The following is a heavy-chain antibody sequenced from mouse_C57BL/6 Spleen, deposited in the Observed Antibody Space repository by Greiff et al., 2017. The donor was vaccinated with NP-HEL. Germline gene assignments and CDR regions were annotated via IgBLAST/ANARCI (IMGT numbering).Heavy chain of an antibody. CDR1: GYAFTNYL. V-gene: IGHV1-54*01. CDR2: INPGSGGT. D-gene: IGHD2-4*01. CDR3: ARYTMITYYFDY. Sequence: QVQLQQSGAELVRPGTSVKVSCKASGYAFTNYLIEWVKQRPGQGLEWIGVINPGSGGTNYNEKFKGKATLTADKSSSTAYMQLSSLTSEDSAVYFCARYTMITYYFDYWGQGTTLTVSS. J-gene: IGHJ2*01.